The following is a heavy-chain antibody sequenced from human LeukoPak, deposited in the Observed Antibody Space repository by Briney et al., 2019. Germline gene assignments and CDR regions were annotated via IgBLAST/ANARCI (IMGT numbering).Heavy chain of an antibody. V-gene: IGHV3-66*02. Sequence: PGGSLRLSCAASGFTFDDYGMSWVRQAPGKGLEWVSVLYSNGTTYYADSVKGRFTISRDNSKNTLYLQMNSLRAEDTAVYYCVRGMGVSMLYYFDYWGQGTLVTVSS. J-gene: IGHJ4*02. CDR1: GFTFDDYG. CDR2: LYSNGTT. CDR3: VRGMGVSMLYYFDY. D-gene: IGHD3-10*01.